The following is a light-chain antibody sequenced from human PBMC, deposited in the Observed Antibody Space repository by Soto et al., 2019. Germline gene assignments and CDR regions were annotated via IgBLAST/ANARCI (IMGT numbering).Light chain of an antibody. CDR1: QSVNNF. CDR2: DAS. CDR3: QQRRNWWT. V-gene: IGKV3-11*01. J-gene: IGKJ1*01. Sequence: EIVLTQSPATLFLSPGDKATLSCRASQSVNNFLAWYQQRPGQAPRLLIYDASNRATGIPARFSGSGSGTDFTLTISSLEPEDFAVYYCQQRRNWWTFGQGTKVDIK.